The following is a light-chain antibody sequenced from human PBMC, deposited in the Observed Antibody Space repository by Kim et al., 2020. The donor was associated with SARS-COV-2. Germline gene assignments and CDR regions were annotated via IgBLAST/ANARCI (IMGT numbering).Light chain of an antibody. V-gene: IGKV1-39*01. CDR2: AAS. CDR1: QSSSTY. Sequence: ASVGDRVTITCRASQSSSTYLNWYQQKPGKAPKLLIYAASSLQSGVPSRFSGSGSGTDFTLTISSLQPEDFATYYCQQSYSTLSYTFGQGTKLEI. J-gene: IGKJ2*01. CDR3: QQSYSTLSYT.